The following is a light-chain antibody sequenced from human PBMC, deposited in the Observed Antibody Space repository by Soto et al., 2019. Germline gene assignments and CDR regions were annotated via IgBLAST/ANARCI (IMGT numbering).Light chain of an antibody. CDR2: GAS. CDR1: QSFSSSY. Sequence: EIVLTQSPGTRSLSPGERDTLSCRASQSFSSSYLAWYQQKPGQAPRLLIYGASSRATGTPDRFSGSGSGTDFTLTISRLEPEDFALYYCQQYGSSPWTFGQGTKV. CDR3: QQYGSSPWT. J-gene: IGKJ1*01. V-gene: IGKV3-20*01.